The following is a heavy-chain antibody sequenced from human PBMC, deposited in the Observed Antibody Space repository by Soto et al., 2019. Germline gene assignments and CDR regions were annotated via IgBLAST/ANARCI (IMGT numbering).Heavy chain of an antibody. CDR1: GGSISSYY. CDR3: ARGGSLQYKAPFDY. Sequence: PSETLSLTCTVSGGSISSYYWSWIRQPPGKGLEWIGYIYYSGSTNYNPSLKSRVTISVDTSKSQFSLKLSSVTPADTAVPYWARGGSLQYKAPFDYWGQGTLVTVSS. J-gene: IGHJ4*02. CDR2: IYYSGST. V-gene: IGHV4-59*01. D-gene: IGHD1-1*01.